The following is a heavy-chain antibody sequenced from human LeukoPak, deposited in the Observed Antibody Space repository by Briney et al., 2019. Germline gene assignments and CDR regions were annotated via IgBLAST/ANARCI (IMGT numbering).Heavy chain of an antibody. D-gene: IGHD1-26*01. CDR3: VRDMYSGTYGH. J-gene: IGHJ4*02. CDR1: VYTFSGSY. Sequence: ASVTVSCKASVYTFSGSYMHWVRQAPGQGVEWMGWINPTSGVTKYAEKFQGRVIMTRDTSINTGCMEMSILRSDDTAVCYCVRDMYSGTYGHWGQGTLVTVSS. V-gene: IGHV1-2*02. CDR2: INPTSGVT.